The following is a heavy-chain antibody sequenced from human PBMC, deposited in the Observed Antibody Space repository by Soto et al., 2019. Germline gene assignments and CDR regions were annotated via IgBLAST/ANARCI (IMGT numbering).Heavy chain of an antibody. Sequence: PGESLKISCKASGYTFDKYWIGWVRQIPGKGLEWMAIIYPGDSDRRYSPSFQGQVTISADQSISTAYLQWSSLKASDTANYYCVRYRSRDYYYGMDVWGQGTTVTVSS. CDR2: IYPGDSDR. V-gene: IGHV5-51*01. CDR1: GYTFDKYW. D-gene: IGHD1-26*01. J-gene: IGHJ6*02. CDR3: VRYRSRDYYYGMDV.